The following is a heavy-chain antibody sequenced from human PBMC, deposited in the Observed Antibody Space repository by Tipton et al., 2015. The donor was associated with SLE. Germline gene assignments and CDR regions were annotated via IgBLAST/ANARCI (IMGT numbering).Heavy chain of an antibody. CDR3: AGGDYSSSWYWFDP. CDR1: GGSISSYY. D-gene: IGHD6-13*01. Sequence: TLSLTCTVSGGSISSYYWTWIRQPPGEGLECIGYIYYSGSTNYNPSLKSRVTISVDTSKNQFSLKVSSVTAADTAGYYCAGGDYSSSWYWFDPWGQGTLVTFSS. V-gene: IGHV4-59*01. CDR2: IYYSGST. J-gene: IGHJ5*02.